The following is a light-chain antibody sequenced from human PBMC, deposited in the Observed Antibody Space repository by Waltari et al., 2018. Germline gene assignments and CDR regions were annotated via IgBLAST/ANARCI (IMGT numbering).Light chain of an antibody. CDR1: QSISRN. J-gene: IGKJ2*01. CDR3: QQYNNWRT. CDR2: GAS. Sequence: EVLMTQSPATLSVSPGERATLFCRASQSISRNLAWYQQKPGQAPRLLIYGASTRAPGIPARFSGSGSGTEFTLSISSQQSEDFAVYYCQQYNNWRTFGQGTKLEIK. V-gene: IGKV3-15*01.